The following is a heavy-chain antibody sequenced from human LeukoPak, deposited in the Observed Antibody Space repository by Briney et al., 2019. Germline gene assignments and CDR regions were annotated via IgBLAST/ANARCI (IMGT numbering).Heavy chain of an antibody. D-gene: IGHD6-13*01. Sequence: ASVKVSCKASGYTFTANYMHWMRQAPGQGLEWMGWMNTNTGDTYNVQKFQGCVTMTRDTSITTAYMELSRLTLDDTAVYYCARGSGTSWYDYWGQGTLVTVSS. V-gene: IGHV1-2*04. CDR2: MNTNTGDT. CDR3: ARGSGTSWYDY. CDR1: GYTFTANY. J-gene: IGHJ4*02.